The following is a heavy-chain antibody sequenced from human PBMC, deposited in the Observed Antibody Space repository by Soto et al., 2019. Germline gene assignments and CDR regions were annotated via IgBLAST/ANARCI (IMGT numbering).Heavy chain of an antibody. V-gene: IGHV4-34*01. CDR3: ARGGAARLYYYYYYMDV. Sequence: QVQLQQWGAGLLKPSETLSLTCAVYAGSFSGYYWSWIRQPPGKGLEWIGEINHSGSTNYNPSLKSRVTISVDTSKNQFSLKLSSVTAADTAVYYCARGGAARLYYYYYYMDVWGKGTTVTVSS. CDR1: AGSFSGYY. D-gene: IGHD6-6*01. CDR2: INHSGST. J-gene: IGHJ6*03.